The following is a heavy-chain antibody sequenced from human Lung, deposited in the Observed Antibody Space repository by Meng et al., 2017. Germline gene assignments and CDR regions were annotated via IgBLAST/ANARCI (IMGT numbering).Heavy chain of an antibody. J-gene: IGHJ4*02. D-gene: IGHD3-10*01. CDR1: DYTFTGYG. CDR3: ARGTPGRSYSDY. Sequence: QVQPVQSGPEVKKPGASVMGSCKASDYTFTGYGVSWVRQAPGQGLEWMAWLGAHDGDTSHAPKFQGRVTVSADRPTATAYMELRSLRSDDTAVYYCARGTPGRSYSDYWGQGTLVTVSS. CDR2: LGAHDGDT. V-gene: IGHV1-18*01.